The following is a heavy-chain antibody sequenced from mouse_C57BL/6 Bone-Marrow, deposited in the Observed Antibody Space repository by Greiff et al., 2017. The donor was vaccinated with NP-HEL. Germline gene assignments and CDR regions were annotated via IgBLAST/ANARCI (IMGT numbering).Heavy chain of an antibody. J-gene: IGHJ3*01. Sequence: QVQLQQSGPELVKPGASVKISCKASGYAFSSSWMNWVKQRPGKGLEWIGRIYPGDGDTNYNGKFKGKATLTADNSSSTAYMQLSSLTSEDSAVYFCARQDGSSPAWFAYWGQGTLVTVSA. V-gene: IGHV1-82*01. CDR2: IYPGDGDT. D-gene: IGHD1-1*01. CDR1: GYAFSSSW. CDR3: ARQDGSSPAWFAY.